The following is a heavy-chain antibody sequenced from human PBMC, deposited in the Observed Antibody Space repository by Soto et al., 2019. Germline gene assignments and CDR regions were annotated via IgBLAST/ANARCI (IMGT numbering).Heavy chain of an antibody. CDR3: ARDHGSGWSHFSVGYWFDP. D-gene: IGHD6-19*01. V-gene: IGHV3-30-3*01. CDR1: GFTFSSYA. Sequence: QPGGSLRLSCAASGFTFSSYAMHWVRQAPGKGLEWVAVISYDGSNKYYADSVKGRFTISRDNSKNTLYLQMNSLRAEDTAVYYCARDHGSGWSHFSVGYWFDPWGQGTLVTVSS. J-gene: IGHJ5*02. CDR2: ISYDGSNK.